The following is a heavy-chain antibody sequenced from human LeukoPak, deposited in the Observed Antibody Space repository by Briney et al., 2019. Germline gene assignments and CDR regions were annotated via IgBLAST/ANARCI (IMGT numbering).Heavy chain of an antibody. J-gene: IGHJ4*02. D-gene: IGHD2-21*01. CDR3: ARQGPDGYWDY. CDR2: IYPGDSDT. CDR1: GSSFTSYW. Sequence: GASLRISCKGSGSSFTSYWIGWVRPMPGKGLEWMGIIYPGDSDTRYSPSFQGQVTISADKSISTAYLQWSRLKASDTAMYYCARQGPDGYWDYWGQGTLVTVSS. V-gene: IGHV5-51*01.